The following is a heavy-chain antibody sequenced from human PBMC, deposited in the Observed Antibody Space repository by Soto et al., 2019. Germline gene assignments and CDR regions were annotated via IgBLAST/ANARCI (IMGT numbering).Heavy chain of an antibody. V-gene: IGHV1-69*01. CDR2: IIPIFGTA. J-gene: IGHJ6*03. D-gene: IGHD3-9*01. CDR3: ARGLGRFQNGTVLRYFDWLLNRCYYCYFMDV. Sequence: SVKVTCKASGGAYGNYARSWARQANEQGLEWMGGIIPIFGTANYAQKFQGRITITADPSISTAYMELSSLRSEDTAVYYCARGLGRFQNGTVLRYFDWLLNRCYYCYFMDVWGKGTTVTVSS. CDR1: GGAYGNYA.